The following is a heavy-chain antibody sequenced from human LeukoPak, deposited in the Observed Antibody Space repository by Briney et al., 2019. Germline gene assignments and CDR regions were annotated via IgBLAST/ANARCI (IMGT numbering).Heavy chain of an antibody. Sequence: APVKVSCKASGYTCTSYGISWVRQAPGQGLEWMGWISAYNGNTNYAQKLQGRVTMTTDTSTSTAYMELRSLRSDDTAVYYCATVGTAAASTGYYYYMDVSGDGTTVTAS. CDR3: ATVGTAAASTGYYYYMDV. CDR2: ISAYNGNT. CDR1: GYTCTSYG. J-gene: IGHJ6*03. D-gene: IGHD6-13*01. V-gene: IGHV1-18*01.